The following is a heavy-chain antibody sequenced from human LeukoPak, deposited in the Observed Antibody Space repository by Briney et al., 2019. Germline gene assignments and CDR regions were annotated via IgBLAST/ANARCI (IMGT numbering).Heavy chain of an antibody. Sequence: ASMKVSCKASGYTFTGYYMLWVRQAPGQGLERMGWINPNSGATYYAQNFQGRVTMTGDTSISTAYMELSRLRSDDTAVYYCARDRYLWSGYWEYYFDYWGQGTLVTVSS. J-gene: IGHJ4*02. CDR2: INPNSGAT. CDR3: ARDRYLWSGYWEYYFDY. V-gene: IGHV1-2*02. CDR1: GYTFTGYY. D-gene: IGHD3-3*01.